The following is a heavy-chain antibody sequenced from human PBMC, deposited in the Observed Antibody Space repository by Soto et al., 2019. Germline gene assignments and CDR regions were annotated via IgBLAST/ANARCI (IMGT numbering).Heavy chain of an antibody. Sequence: QVPLVESGGGVVQPGRSLRLSCAASGFTFSSYAMHWVRQAPGKGLEWVAVISYDGSNKYYADSVKGRFTISRDNSKNTLYLQMNSLRAEDTAVYYCARGTIAAGPFVDYWGQGTLVTVSS. CDR2: ISYDGSNK. D-gene: IGHD6-13*01. CDR1: GFTFSSYA. V-gene: IGHV3-30-3*01. CDR3: ARGTIAAGPFVDY. J-gene: IGHJ4*02.